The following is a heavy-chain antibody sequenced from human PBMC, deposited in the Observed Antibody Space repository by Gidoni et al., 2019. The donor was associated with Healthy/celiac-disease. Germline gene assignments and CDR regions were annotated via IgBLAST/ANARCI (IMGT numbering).Heavy chain of an antibody. J-gene: IGHJ4*02. Sequence: QVQLVESGGGVVQPGRSLRLSCAASGFTFSSYGMHWVRQAPGKGLEWVAVIWYDGNNKYYADSVKGRFTISRDNSKNRLYLLMNSLRAEDTAVYYCAREGGSYLDYWGQGTLVTVSS. CDR2: IWYDGNNK. D-gene: IGHD3-16*01. CDR3: AREGGSYLDY. CDR1: GFTFSSYG. V-gene: IGHV3-33*01.